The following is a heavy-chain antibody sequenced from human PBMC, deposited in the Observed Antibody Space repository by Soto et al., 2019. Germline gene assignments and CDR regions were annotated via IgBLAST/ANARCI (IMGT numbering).Heavy chain of an antibody. CDR1: GFTFSDYA. D-gene: IGHD1-7*01. CDR2: ISYDGSNK. V-gene: IGHV3-30-3*01. Sequence: SLRLSCAASGFTFSDYAMHWVRQAPGKGLEWVAVISYDGSNKYYADSVKGRFTISRDNSNNTLYLQMNSLRAEDTAVYYCAKGNYFIYFDYWGQGTLVTVSS. J-gene: IGHJ4*02. CDR3: AKGNYFIYFDY.